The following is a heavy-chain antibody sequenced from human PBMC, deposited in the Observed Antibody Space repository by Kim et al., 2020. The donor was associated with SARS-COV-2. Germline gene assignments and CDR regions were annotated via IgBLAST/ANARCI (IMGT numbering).Heavy chain of an antibody. J-gene: IGHJ4*02. Sequence: GGSLRLSCAASGFRFGDYAMQWVRQAPGKGLEWVAGITWNSGKIAYADSVKGRFTISRDNAKNSLYLQMNGLRSEDTAMYYCARSYGSGSYYGEYFSDSWGQGILVPVSS. CDR1: GFRFGDYA. D-gene: IGHD3-10*01. CDR3: ARSYGSGSYYGEYFSDS. CDR2: ITWNSGKI. V-gene: IGHV3-9*01.